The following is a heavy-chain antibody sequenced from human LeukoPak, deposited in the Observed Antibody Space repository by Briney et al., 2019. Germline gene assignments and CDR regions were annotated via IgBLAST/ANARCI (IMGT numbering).Heavy chain of an antibody. CDR3: ARGGTTTWRIGYYFDY. J-gene: IGHJ4*02. CDR1: GGSINSYY. V-gene: IGHV4-59*01. Sequence: SETLSLTCTVSGGSINSYYWNWIRQSPGQGLEWIGFIYSAGSTNYNPSLKSRVAISVDTSQNQFSLKLSSVTAADTAVYYCARGGTTTWRIGYYFDYWGQGALVTVSS. D-gene: IGHD1-1*01. CDR2: IYSAGST.